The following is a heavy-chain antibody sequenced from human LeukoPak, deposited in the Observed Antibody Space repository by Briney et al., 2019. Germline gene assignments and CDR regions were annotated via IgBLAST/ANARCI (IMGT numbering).Heavy chain of an antibody. CDR1: GYSFTGHY. D-gene: IGHD6-13*01. J-gene: IGHJ4*02. Sequence: ASVKVSCKASGYSFTGHYIHWVRQAPGQGLEWMGWINPNSGGTNYAQKFQGRVTMTRDTSISTAYMELSRLRSDDTAVYYCARDIAYYFDYWGQGTLVTVSS. V-gene: IGHV1-2*02. CDR2: INPNSGGT. CDR3: ARDIAYYFDY.